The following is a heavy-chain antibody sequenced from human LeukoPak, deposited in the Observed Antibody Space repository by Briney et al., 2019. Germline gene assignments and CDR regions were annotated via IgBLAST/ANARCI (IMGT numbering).Heavy chain of an antibody. CDR1: GGSISSSSSY. Sequence: SETLSLTCTVSGGSISSSSSYWGWIRQPPGKGLECIVSIYYSERNYNNPSLKSRVTISVDTSKNQFSLKLSSVTAADTAVYYCARFLGEAVADDYWGQGTLVTVSS. CDR2: IYYSERN. J-gene: IGHJ4*02. V-gene: IGHV4-39*01. CDR3: ARFLGEAVADDY. D-gene: IGHD6-19*01.